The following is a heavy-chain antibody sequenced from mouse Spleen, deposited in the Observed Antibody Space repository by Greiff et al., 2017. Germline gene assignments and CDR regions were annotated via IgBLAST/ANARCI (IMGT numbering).Heavy chain of an antibody. CDR1: GFTFSSFG. CDR2: ISSGSSTI. V-gene: IGHV5-17*02. D-gene: IGHD1-1*01. CDR3: ARCPVVARYYYAMDY. Sequence: EVKLVESGGGLVQPGGSRKLSCAASGFTFSSFGMHWVRQAPEKGLEWVAYISSGSSTIYYADTVKGRFTISRDHPKNTLFLQMTSLRSEDTAMYYCARCPVVARYYYAMDYWGQGTSVTVSS. J-gene: IGHJ4*01.